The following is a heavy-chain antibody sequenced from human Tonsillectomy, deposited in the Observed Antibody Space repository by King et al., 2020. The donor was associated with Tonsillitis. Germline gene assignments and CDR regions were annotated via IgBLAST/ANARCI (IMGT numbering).Heavy chain of an antibody. J-gene: IGHJ3*02. CDR3: AKHPCSSCTLDI. Sequence: QLQESGPGLVKPSETLSLTCTLSGDSFSSNTYYWGWIRQPPGKGLEWIGTIYYSGSTYYNPSLKSRVTISVDTSKNQFSLRLSSVTATDTAVYYCAKHPCSSCTLDIWGQGKMVTVSS. V-gene: IGHV4-39*07. D-gene: IGHD6-13*01. CDR2: IYYSGST. CDR1: GDSFSSNTYY.